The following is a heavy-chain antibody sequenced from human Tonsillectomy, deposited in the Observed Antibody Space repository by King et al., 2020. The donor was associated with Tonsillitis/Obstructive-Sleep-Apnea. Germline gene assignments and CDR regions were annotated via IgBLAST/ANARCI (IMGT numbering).Heavy chain of an antibody. Sequence: VQLVESGGGVVQPGRSLRLSCAASGFTFSSYAMHWVRQAPGKGLEWVAVISYDGNNKYYADSVKGRFTISRDKSKNTLYLQMNSLRAEDTAVYHCARDRKEGQWLHYYNHDGMDVWGQGTTVTVSS. CDR3: ARDRKEGQWLHYYNHDGMDV. V-gene: IGHV3-30*04. CDR2: ISYDGNNK. J-gene: IGHJ6*02. CDR1: GFTFSSYA. D-gene: IGHD5-12*01.